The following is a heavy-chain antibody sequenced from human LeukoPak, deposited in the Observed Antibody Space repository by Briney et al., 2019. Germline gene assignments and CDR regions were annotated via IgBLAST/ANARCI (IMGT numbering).Heavy chain of an antibody. J-gene: IGHJ1*01. CDR1: GGSISSYY. CDR2: IYTSGST. Sequence: PSETLSLTCTVSGGSISSYYWSWIRQPAGKGLGWIGRIYTSGSTNFSPSLKTRVTMSVDTSKNQFSLKLSSVTAADTAVYYCARSRYESSVPFFDVWGQGTLVTVSS. CDR3: ARSRYESSVPFFDV. D-gene: IGHD3-22*01. V-gene: IGHV4-4*07.